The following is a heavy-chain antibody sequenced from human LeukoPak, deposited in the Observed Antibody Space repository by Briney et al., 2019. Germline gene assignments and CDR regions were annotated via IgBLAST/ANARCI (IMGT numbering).Heavy chain of an antibody. CDR3: ARDWVVGATTPVYYYGMDV. Sequence: TGGSLRLSCAASGFTFSDYYMSWIRQAPGKGLEWVSYISSSGSTIYYADSVKGRFTISRDNAKNSLYLQMNSLRAEDTAVYYCARDWVVGATTPVYYYGMDVWGQGTTVTVSS. V-gene: IGHV3-11*04. D-gene: IGHD1-26*01. J-gene: IGHJ6*02. CDR2: ISSSGSTI. CDR1: GFTFSDYY.